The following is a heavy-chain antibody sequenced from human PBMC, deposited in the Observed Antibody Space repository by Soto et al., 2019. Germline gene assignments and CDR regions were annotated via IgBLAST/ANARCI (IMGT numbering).Heavy chain of an antibody. CDR3: GCGSPPYWYYGMDV. CDR2: IYTSGST. D-gene: IGHD6-25*01. Sequence: SETLSLTCTVSGGSISSYYWSWIRQPAGKGLEWIGRIYTSGSTNYNPSLKSRVTMSVDTSKNQFSLKLSSVTAADTAVYYCGCGSPPYWYYGMDVWGQGTTVTVSS. J-gene: IGHJ6*02. V-gene: IGHV4-4*07. CDR1: GGSISSYY.